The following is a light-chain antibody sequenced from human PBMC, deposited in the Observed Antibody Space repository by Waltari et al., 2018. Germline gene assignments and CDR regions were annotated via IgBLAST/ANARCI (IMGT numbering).Light chain of an antibody. Sequence: EIVLTQSPGTLSLSPGDRATLSCRASQSVRGSLAWYQQKAGQAPRLLIYGASSRATGIPDRFSGSGSGTDFSLTISRLEPEDFAVYYCQHYVRLPATFGQGTKVEI. V-gene: IGKV3-20*01. J-gene: IGKJ1*01. CDR3: QHYVRLPAT. CDR1: QSVRGS. CDR2: GAS.